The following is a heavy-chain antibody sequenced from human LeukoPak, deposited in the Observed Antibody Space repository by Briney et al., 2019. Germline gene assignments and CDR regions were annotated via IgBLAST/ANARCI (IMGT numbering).Heavy chain of an antibody. CDR3: ARDLVGATLDAFDI. J-gene: IGHJ3*02. CDR2: IIPIFGTA. V-gene: IGHV1-69*13. D-gene: IGHD1-26*01. Sequence: SVKVSCKASGGTFSSYAISWVRQAPGQGLEWMGGIIPIFGTANYAQKFQGRVAITADESTSTAYMELSSLRSEDTAVYYCARDLVGATLDAFDIWGQGTMVTVSS. CDR1: GGTFSSYA.